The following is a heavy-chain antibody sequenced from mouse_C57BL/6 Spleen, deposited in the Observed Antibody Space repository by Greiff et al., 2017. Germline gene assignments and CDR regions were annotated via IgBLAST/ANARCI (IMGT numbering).Heavy chain of an antibody. J-gene: IGHJ3*01. CDR3: ARRDYYGSTPWFAY. CDR2: IDPNSGGT. V-gene: IGHV1-72*01. D-gene: IGHD1-1*01. Sequence: QQSCKASGYTFTSYWMHWVKQRPGRGLEWIGRIDPNSGGTKYNEKFKSKATLTVDKPSSTAYMQLSSLTSEDSAVYYCARRDYYGSTPWFAYWGQGTLVTVSA. CDR1: GYTFTSYW.